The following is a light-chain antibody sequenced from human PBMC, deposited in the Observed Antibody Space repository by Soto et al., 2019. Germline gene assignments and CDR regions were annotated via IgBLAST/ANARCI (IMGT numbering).Light chain of an antibody. J-gene: IGLJ2*01. V-gene: IGLV6-57*02. CDR3: QSYDSSNHKV. CDR2: EDN. Sequence: NFMLTQPHSVSASPGKTVTISCTGSSGSIASNYVQWYQQRPGSAPTTVIYEDNQRPSGVPARFSGSIDSSSNSASLTISGLKTEDEADYYCQSYDSSNHKVFGGGTKLTVL. CDR1: SGSIASNY.